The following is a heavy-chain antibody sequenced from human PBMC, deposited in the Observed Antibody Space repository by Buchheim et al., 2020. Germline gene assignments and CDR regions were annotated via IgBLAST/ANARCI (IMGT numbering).Heavy chain of an antibody. CDR2: IIPIFGTA. CDR1: GGTFSSYA. J-gene: IGHJ6*02. V-gene: IGHV1-69*01. D-gene: IGHD2-15*01. Sequence: QVQLVQSGAEVKKPGSSVKVSCKASGGTFSSYAISWVRQAPGQGLEWMGGIIPIFGTANYAQKFQGRVTITADESTSTAYMELSSLRSEDTAVYYCASAGYCSGGSCYPPYYYYGMDVWGQGTT. CDR3: ASAGYCSGGSCYPPYYYYGMDV.